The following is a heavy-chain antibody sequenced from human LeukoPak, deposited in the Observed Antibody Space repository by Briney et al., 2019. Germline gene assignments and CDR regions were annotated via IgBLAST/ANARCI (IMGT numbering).Heavy chain of an antibody. J-gene: IGHJ4*02. D-gene: IGHD4-17*01. Sequence: SETLSLTCAVYGGSFSGYYWSWIRQPPGKGLEWIGEINHSGSTNYNPSLKSRVTISVDTSKNQFSLKLSSVTAADTAVYYCARVRLNTVTDYWGQGTLVTVSS. CDR3: ARVRLNTVTDY. CDR1: GGSFSGYY. CDR2: INHSGST. V-gene: IGHV4-34*01.